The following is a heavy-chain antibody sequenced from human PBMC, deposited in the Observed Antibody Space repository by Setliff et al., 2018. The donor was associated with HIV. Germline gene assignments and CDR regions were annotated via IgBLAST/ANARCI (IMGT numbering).Heavy chain of an antibody. CDR1: GYTLSELS. Sequence: SVKVSCKVYGYTLSELSIHWVRQAPGKGLEWMGGIIPLFGAAKYAQKFQGRVTITADESTSIAYMELSTLTSDDTAVYYCARETEVKGYYDSSGSWGLGYWGQGTLVTVSS. J-gene: IGHJ4*02. CDR3: ARETEVKGYYDSSGSWGLGY. V-gene: IGHV1-69*13. CDR2: IIPLFGAA. D-gene: IGHD3-22*01.